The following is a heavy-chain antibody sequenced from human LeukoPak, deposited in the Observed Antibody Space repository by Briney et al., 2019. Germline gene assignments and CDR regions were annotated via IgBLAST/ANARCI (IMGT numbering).Heavy chain of an antibody. D-gene: IGHD1-26*01. CDR1: GGSISSYY. J-gene: IGHJ3*02. V-gene: IGHV4-59*08. CDR3: ARSSGSSYRSSAFDI. CDR2: IYFSGST. Sequence: SETLSLTCIVSGGSISSYYWSWIRQPPGKGLEWIGYIYFSGSTNYNPSLKSRVTISVDTSKNQFSLKLSSVTAADSAVYYCARSSGSSYRSSAFDIWDQGTMVTVSS.